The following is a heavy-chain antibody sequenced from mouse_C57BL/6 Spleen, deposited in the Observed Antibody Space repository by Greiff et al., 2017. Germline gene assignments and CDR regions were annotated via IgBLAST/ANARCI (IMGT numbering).Heavy chain of an antibody. CDR1: GFSINSDCY. V-gene: IGHV3-3*01. Sequence: EVKLQESGPSLVRPSQTLSLTCTVTGFSINSDCYWIWIRQFPGNKLEYIGYTFYSGITYYNPSLESRTYITRDTSKNQFSLKLSSVTTEDTATYYCARGENYGSSYGAMDYWGQGTSVTVSS. D-gene: IGHD1-1*01. CDR3: ARGENYGSSYGAMDY. CDR2: TFYSGIT. J-gene: IGHJ4*01.